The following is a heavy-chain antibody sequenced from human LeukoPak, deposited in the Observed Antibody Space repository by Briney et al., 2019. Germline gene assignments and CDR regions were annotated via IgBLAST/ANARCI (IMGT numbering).Heavy chain of an antibody. CDR3: ASSRGIVGAVGWFDP. V-gene: IGHV4-39*07. D-gene: IGHD1-26*01. J-gene: IGHJ5*02. CDR1: GGSISSTSFY. CDR2: IYYSGIT. Sequence: KASETLSLTCTVSGGSISSTSFYWGWVRQPPGKGLGWIVSIYYSGITYYNPSLKSRVTVSVDTSKNQFSLKLSSVTAADTAVYYCASSRGIVGAVGWFDPWGQGTLVTVSS.